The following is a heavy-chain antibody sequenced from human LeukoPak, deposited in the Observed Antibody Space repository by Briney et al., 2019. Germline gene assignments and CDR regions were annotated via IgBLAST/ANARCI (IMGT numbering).Heavy chain of an antibody. V-gene: IGHV3-9*01. Sequence: GGSLRLSCAASGFIFDDYAMHWVRQAPGEGLEWVSGISWNSGSIGYAGSVKGRFTISRDNAKNSLYLQMNTLRVADTAVYYCARGRGWIYDSWGRGTLVTVSS. J-gene: IGHJ4*02. CDR3: ARGRGWIYDS. CDR1: GFIFDDYA. D-gene: IGHD6-19*01. CDR2: ISWNSGSI.